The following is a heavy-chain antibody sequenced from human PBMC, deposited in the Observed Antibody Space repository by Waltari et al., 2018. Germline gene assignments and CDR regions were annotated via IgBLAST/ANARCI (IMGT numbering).Heavy chain of an antibody. CDR1: GFTFSSCW. Sequence: VQLVESGGGLVQPGGSLRLSCAAAGFTFSSCWMHWIRQPPGKGLEVICSIYYRGSTYYNPSLKSRVTKSVDTSKTQFALKLSSVTAADTAVYYCARLREAGGKHLAYGMDVWGQGTTVTVSS. V-gene: IGHV4-39*01. CDR3: ARLREAGGKHLAYGMDV. CDR2: IYYRGST. D-gene: IGHD1-26*01. J-gene: IGHJ6*02.